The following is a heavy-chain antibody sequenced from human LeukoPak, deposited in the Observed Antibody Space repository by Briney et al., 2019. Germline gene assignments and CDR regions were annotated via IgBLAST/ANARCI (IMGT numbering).Heavy chain of an antibody. CDR1: GHTFKRYS. D-gene: IGHD2-15*01. Sequence: TGGSLRLSCNAWGHTFKRYSMNWVRQARGKGLEWVSYISSGGSTIYYADCVKGRFNISRDNVRNLLFLQMDGLREEDTAMYDCARVQCICSVSPCDVNSADVWGKGTTVSVSS. CDR2: ISSGGSTI. J-gene: IGHJ6*04. CDR3: ARVQCICSVSPCDVNSADV. V-gene: IGHV3-48*02.